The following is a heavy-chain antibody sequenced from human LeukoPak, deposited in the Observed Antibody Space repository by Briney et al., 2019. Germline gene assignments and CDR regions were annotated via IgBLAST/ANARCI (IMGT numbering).Heavy chain of an antibody. CDR1: GGSFSGYY. CDR3: ARGSYYDFWSGYQHYYYYMDV. J-gene: IGHJ6*03. V-gene: IGHV4-34*01. Sequence: PSETLSLTCAVYGGSFSGYYWSWIRQPPGKGLEWIGEINHSGSTNYNPSLKSRVTISVDTSKNQFSLKLSSVTAADTAVYYCARGSYYDFWSGYQHYYYYMDVWGKGTTVTVSS. CDR2: INHSGST. D-gene: IGHD3-3*01.